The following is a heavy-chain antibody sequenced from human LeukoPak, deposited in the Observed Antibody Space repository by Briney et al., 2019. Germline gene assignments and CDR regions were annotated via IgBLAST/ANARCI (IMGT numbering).Heavy chain of an antibody. Sequence: GSSVKVSCKASGYTFTSYGMNWVRRAPGQGLEWMGWINTNTGNTTYAQGFTGRFVFSLDTSVSTAYLQISSLKAEDTAVYYCATHSWFGEFHFDYWGQGTLVTVSS. CDR2: INTNTGNT. D-gene: IGHD3-10*01. CDR1: GYTFTSYG. CDR3: ATHSWFGEFHFDY. V-gene: IGHV7-4-1*02. J-gene: IGHJ4*02.